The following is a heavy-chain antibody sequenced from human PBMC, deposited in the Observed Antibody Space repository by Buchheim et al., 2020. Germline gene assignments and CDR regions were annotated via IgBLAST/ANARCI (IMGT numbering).Heavy chain of an antibody. CDR1: GFTFSSYS. V-gene: IGHV3-48*01. Sequence: EVQLVESGGGLVQPGGSLRLSCAASGFTFSSYSMNWVRQAPGKGLEWVSYISSSSSTIYYADSVKGRFTISSDNDKNSLYLQMNSLRAEDTAGYYCASSGVGIAARNRYYYYYYGMDVWGQGTT. D-gene: IGHD6-6*01. J-gene: IGHJ6*02. CDR2: ISSSSSTI. CDR3: ASSGVGIAARNRYYYYYYGMDV.